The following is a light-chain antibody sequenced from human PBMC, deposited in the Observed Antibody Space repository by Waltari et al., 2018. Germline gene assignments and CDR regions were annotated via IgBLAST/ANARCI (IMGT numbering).Light chain of an antibody. CDR2: EAS. V-gene: IGKV1-9*01. J-gene: IGKJ4*01. CDR1: QGISSY. Sequence: DIQLTQSPSFLSASVGDRVTITCRASQGISSYLAWYQQKPGKAPKLLIYEASSLESGVPSRFSGSGSGTEFTLTISSLQPDDFATYYCQQCNSYLLTFGGGTKVEIK. CDR3: QQCNSYLLT.